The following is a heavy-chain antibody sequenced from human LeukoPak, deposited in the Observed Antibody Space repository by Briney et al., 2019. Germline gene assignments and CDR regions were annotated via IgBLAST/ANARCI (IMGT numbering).Heavy chain of an antibody. V-gene: IGHV4-59*01. CDR2: IYYSGST. Sequence: SETLSLTCTVSGGSISSYYWSWIRQPPGKGLEWIGYIYYSGSTNYNPSLKSRVTISVDTSKNQFSLKLSSVTAADTAVYYCARDLRDSSGWMYNWFDPWGQGTLDTVSS. CDR3: ARDLRDSSGWMYNWFDP. CDR1: GGSISSYY. D-gene: IGHD6-19*01. J-gene: IGHJ5*02.